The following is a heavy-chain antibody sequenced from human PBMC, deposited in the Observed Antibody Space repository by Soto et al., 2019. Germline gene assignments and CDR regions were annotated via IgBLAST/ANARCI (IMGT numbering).Heavy chain of an antibody. D-gene: IGHD6-13*01. Sequence: QVQLVESGGGVVQPGRSLRLSCAASGFTFSSYGMHWVRQAPGKGLEWVALIWYDGSYKYYADSVKGRFTISRDNSKNTLYLQMDSLRADDTAMYYCARGQQLSHYYFDFWGQGTLVTVSS. CDR2: IWYDGSYK. CDR3: ARGQQLSHYYFDF. CDR1: GFTFSSYG. J-gene: IGHJ4*02. V-gene: IGHV3-33*01.